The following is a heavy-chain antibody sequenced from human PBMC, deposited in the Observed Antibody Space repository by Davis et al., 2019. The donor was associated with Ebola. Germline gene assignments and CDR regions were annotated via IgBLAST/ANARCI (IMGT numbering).Heavy chain of an antibody. D-gene: IGHD3-10*01. CDR2: INHSGST. J-gene: IGHJ4*02. CDR1: GGSLSSGDYF. V-gene: IGHV4-30-4*01. Sequence: SETLSLTCTVSGGSLSSGDYFWTWIRQHPGKGLEWIGYINHSGSTYYNASFKSRVTLSVDTSMNQFSLKLSSVTAADTAVYYCARSAEYGSGSYRDPYNFAYWGQGTLVTVSS. CDR3: ARSAEYGSGSYRDPYNFAY.